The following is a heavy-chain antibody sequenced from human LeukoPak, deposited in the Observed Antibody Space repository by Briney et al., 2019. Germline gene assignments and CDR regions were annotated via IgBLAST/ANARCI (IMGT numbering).Heavy chain of an antibody. CDR3: ARDYYDRGGAFDI. Sequence: ASQTLSLTCTVSGGSISSGDYYWSWIRQPPGKGLEWIGYIYYSGSTYYNPTLKSRVTISVDTSKNQFSLKLSSVTAADTAVYYCARDYYDRGGAFDIWGQGTMVTVSS. J-gene: IGHJ3*02. CDR2: IYYSGST. V-gene: IGHV4-30-4*01. D-gene: IGHD3-22*01. CDR1: GGSISSGDYY.